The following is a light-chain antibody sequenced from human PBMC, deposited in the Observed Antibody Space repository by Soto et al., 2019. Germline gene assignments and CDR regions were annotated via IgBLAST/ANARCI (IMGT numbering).Light chain of an antibody. CDR3: QQSYNIQALT. J-gene: IGKJ4*01. Sequence: DIQMTQSPSSLSASVGDRVAITCRASQNIRNYLNWYQQTPGKAPRVLIYGAASLQSGVPSRFSGSGSGTNFSLTINRLQPEDYATYYCQQSYNIQALTFGGGTKVEIK. CDR1: QNIRNY. CDR2: GAA. V-gene: IGKV1-39*01.